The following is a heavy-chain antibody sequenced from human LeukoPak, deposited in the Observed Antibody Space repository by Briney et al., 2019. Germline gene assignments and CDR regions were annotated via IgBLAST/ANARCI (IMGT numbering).Heavy chain of an antibody. CDR1: GGSISGYY. V-gene: IGHV4-59*01. D-gene: IGHD5-18*01. Sequence: SETLSLTCTVSGGSISGYYWSWIRQPPGKGLEWIGYTYYSGSTNYNPSLKSRVTISVDTSKNQFSLKLSSVTAADTAVYYCARSGYSNGLFDYWGQGTLATVSS. CDR3: ARSGYSNGLFDY. CDR2: TYYSGST. J-gene: IGHJ4*02.